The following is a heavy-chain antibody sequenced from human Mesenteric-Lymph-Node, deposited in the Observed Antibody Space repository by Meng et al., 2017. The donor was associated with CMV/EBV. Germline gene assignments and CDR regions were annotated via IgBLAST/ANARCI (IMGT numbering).Heavy chain of an antibody. CDR1: SFTDHW. Sequence: SFTDHWIGWVRQMPGKGLEWMTLIYPSGSDVRFSPSFSGHVTMSVDRSNSTAYLHWSSLKASDTAMYYCARRRIRYSSGWYGGFDYWGQGTLVTVSS. D-gene: IGHD6-19*01. V-gene: IGHV5-51*01. CDR3: ARRRIRYSSGWYGGFDY. J-gene: IGHJ4*02. CDR2: IYPSGSDV.